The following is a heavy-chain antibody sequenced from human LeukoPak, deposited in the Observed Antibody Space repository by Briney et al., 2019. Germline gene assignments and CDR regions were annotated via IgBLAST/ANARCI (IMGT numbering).Heavy chain of an antibody. V-gene: IGHV3-7*01. J-gene: IGHJ4*02. Sequence: GGSLRLSCAASGFTFSRYSMNWVRQAPGKGLEWVANIKQDGSEKYYVDSVKGRFAISRDNAKNSLYLQMNSLRAEDTAVYYCAREDYYDSSGYFDWGQGTLVTVSS. D-gene: IGHD3-22*01. CDR2: IKQDGSEK. CDR3: AREDYYDSSGYFD. CDR1: GFTFSRYS.